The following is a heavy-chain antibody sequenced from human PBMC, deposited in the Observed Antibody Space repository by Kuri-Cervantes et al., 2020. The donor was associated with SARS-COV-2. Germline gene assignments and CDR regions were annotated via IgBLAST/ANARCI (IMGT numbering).Heavy chain of an antibody. Sequence: GGSLRLSCSASGFTFSSYVMSWVRQAPGKGLEWVSGISARGGGTYYGDSVKGRCTISRDNSKNILYLQMHSLRVEDTAIYYCAKGVAAVGTAGATYYYHGMDVWGQGTTVTVSS. V-gene: IGHV3-23*01. D-gene: IGHD6-13*01. J-gene: IGHJ6*02. CDR3: AKGVAAVGTAGATYYYHGMDV. CDR1: GFTFSSYV. CDR2: ISARGGGT.